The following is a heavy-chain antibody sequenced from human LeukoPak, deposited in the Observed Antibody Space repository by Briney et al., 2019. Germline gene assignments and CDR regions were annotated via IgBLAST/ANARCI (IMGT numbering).Heavy chain of an antibody. V-gene: IGHV3-74*01. J-gene: IGHJ4*02. CDR1: GFTFSSYW. CDR2: INSDGSST. CDR3: AREYFTMVPDY. Sequence: GVSLRLSCAASGFTFSSYWMHWVRQAPGKGLVWVSRINSDGSSTSYADSVKGRFTISRDNAKNTLYLQMNSLRAEDTAVYYCAREYFTMVPDYWGQGTLVTVSS. D-gene: IGHD3-10*01.